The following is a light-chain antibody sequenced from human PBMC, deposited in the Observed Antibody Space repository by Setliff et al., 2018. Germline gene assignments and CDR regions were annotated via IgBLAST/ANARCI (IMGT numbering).Light chain of an antibody. CDR1: SSDVGGSNY. J-gene: IGLJ1*01. V-gene: IGLV2-14*01. CDR3: SSYTSTSTYV. CDR2: DVS. Sequence: QSVLTQPASVSGSPGQSITISCTGTSSDVGGSNYVSWYQRHPGKAPKLMIYDVSKWPSGVSNRFSGSKSGNTASLTISGLQAEDEADYYCSSYTSTSTYVFGTGTKVTVL.